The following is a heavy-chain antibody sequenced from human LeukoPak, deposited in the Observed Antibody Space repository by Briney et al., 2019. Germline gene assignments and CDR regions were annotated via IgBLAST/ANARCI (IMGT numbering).Heavy chain of an antibody. V-gene: IGHV4-34*01. J-gene: IGHJ4*02. Sequence: SETLSLTCAAYAGSFSGYYWSWIRQPPGKGLEWIGEINHSGSTNYNPSLKSRVTISVDTSKNQFSLKLSSVTAADTAVYYCAAKQSSDYGDYYFDYWGQGTLVTVSS. D-gene: IGHD4-17*01. CDR1: AGSFSGYY. CDR2: INHSGST. CDR3: AAKQSSDYGDYYFDY.